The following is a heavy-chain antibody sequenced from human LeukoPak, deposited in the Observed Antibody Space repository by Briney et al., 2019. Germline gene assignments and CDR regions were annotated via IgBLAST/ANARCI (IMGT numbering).Heavy chain of an antibody. CDR1: GFTLSSYS. CDR3: VREGTRGLVFDI. CDR2: ISARGGST. Sequence: GGSLRLSCTVSGFTLSSYSMNWVRHALGKGLEWVSGISARGGSTFYADSVKGRFTISRDNSKNTLYLQMNGRGVEDTAVYYCVREGTRGLVFDIWGQGTMVTVSS. D-gene: IGHD3/OR15-3a*01. J-gene: IGHJ3*02. V-gene: IGHV3-23*01.